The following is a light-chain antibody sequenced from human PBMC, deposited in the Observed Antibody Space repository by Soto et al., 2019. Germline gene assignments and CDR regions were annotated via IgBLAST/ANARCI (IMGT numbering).Light chain of an antibody. J-gene: IGKJ1*01. CDR1: QSVSSN. V-gene: IGKV3-15*01. Sequence: EIVMTQSPVTLSVSPGESATLSCRASQSVSSNLAWYQQKPGQAPRLLIYGASTRATGIPARFSGSGSGAEFTLTISSLQSEDFAVYYCQQYNNWVGTFGQGTKVEIK. CDR3: QQYNNWVGT. CDR2: GAS.